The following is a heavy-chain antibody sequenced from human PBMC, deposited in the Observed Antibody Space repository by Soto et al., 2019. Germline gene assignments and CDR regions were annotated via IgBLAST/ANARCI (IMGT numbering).Heavy chain of an antibody. CDR1: GFIFTNYA. J-gene: IGHJ6*03. CDR3: AKNYFMDV. Sequence: EVQLLESGGGFVQPGGSLRLSCAASGFIFTNYAMSWVRQAPGKGLEWVSSISRTGDAHYADSVRGRFTISRDDSKNTLYLQLNSLRAEDTAVYICAKNYFMDVWGKGTTVTVSS. CDR2: ISRTGDA. D-gene: IGHD3-10*01. V-gene: IGHV3-23*01.